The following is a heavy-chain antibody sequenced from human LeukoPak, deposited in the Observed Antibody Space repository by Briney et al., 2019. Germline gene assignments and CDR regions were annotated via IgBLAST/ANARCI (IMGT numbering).Heavy chain of an antibody. Sequence: GGSLRLSCAASGFTFSTYGLHWVRQAPGKGLEWVAVTSYDGSRKHYADSVKGRFTISRDNSKNTLYLQMNSLRAEDTAVYYCAKCSGYYVDNWFDPWGQGTLVSVSS. CDR3: AKCSGYYVDNWFDP. D-gene: IGHD3-22*01. V-gene: IGHV3-30*18. CDR1: GFTFSTYG. J-gene: IGHJ5*02. CDR2: TSYDGSRK.